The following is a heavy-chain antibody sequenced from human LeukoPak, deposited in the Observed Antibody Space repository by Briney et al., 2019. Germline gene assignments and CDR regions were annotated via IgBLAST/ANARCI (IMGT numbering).Heavy chain of an antibody. D-gene: IGHD3-3*01. J-gene: IGHJ4*02. V-gene: IGHV3-15*01. CDR1: GFTFSNAL. Sequence: GGSLRLSCAASGFTFSNALMSWVRQAPGKGLEWVGRIKNKTDGGTTDYAARVKGRFTISSDDSKTTLYLQMNSLKTEDTAVYYCTTLLYDFWSGYYKTSFDSWGQGTLVTVSS. CDR3: TTLLYDFWSGYYKTSFDS. CDR2: IKNKTDGGTT.